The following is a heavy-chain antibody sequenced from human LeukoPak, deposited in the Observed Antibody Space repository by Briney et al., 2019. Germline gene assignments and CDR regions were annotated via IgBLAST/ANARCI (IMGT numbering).Heavy chain of an antibody. D-gene: IGHD2-15*01. Sequence: ASVKVSCKVSGYTLTELSMHWVRQAPGKGLEWMGGFDPEDGETIYAQKFQGRVTMTEDTSTDTAYMELSSLRSEDTAMYYCATGLERVVVAATPFDYWGQGTLVTVSS. CDR3: ATGLERVVVAATPFDY. CDR2: FDPEDGET. J-gene: IGHJ4*02. CDR1: GYTLTELS. V-gene: IGHV1-24*01.